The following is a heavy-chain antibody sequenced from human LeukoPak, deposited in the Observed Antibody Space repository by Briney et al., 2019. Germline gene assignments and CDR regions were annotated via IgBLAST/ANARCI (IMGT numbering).Heavy chain of an antibody. CDR3: AKGDYEARGFLDY. CDR1: GFTFSSYA. D-gene: IGHD4-17*01. Sequence: GGSLRLSCAASGFTFSSYAMSWVRQAPGKGLEWVSAISGSGGRTYYADSVKGRFTISRDNSRNTLYLQMNSLGAEDTAVYYCAKGDYEARGFLDYWGQGTLVTVSS. J-gene: IGHJ4*02. V-gene: IGHV3-23*01. CDR2: ISGSGGRT.